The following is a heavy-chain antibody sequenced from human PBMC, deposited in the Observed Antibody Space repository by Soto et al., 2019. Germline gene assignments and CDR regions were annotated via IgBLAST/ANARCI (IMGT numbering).Heavy chain of an antibody. D-gene: IGHD6-19*01. CDR1: GFTFDDYA. V-gene: IGHV3-9*01. J-gene: IGHJ3*02. CDR3: AKDENEAVAGTGCAFDI. CDR2: ISWNSGSI. Sequence: GGSLRLSCAASGFTFDDYAMHWVRQAPGKGLEWVSGISWNSGSIGYADSVKGRFTISRDNAKNSLYLQMNSLRTEDTALYYCAKDENEAVAGTGCAFDIWGQGTMVTVSS.